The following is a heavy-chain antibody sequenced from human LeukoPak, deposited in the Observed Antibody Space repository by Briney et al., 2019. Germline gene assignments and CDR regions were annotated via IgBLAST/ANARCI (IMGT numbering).Heavy chain of an antibody. J-gene: IGHJ4*02. D-gene: IGHD4-17*01. Sequence: SETLSLTCTVSGGSISSYYWNWIRQPPGKGLEWIGYISYSGNTNYNPSLKSRVTISVDTSKNQFSLKLTSVTAADTAVYYCARHFNDYGDYPYFDYWGQGTLVTVSS. CDR3: ARHFNDYGDYPYFDY. V-gene: IGHV4-59*08. CDR2: ISYSGNT. CDR1: GGSISSYY.